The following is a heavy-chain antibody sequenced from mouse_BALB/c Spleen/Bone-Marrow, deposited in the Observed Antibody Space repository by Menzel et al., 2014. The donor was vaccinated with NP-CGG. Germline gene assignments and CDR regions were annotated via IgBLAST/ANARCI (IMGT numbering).Heavy chain of an antibody. V-gene: IGHV3-1*02. Sequence: VQLQQSGPDLVKPSQSLSLTCTVTGYSITSGYSWHWIRQLPGNKLEWMGYIQYSGNTNYNPSLKSRISITRDTSKNQFFLQLNSVTTEDTATYYCARRGNRLTHYFDYWGQGTTLTVSS. D-gene: IGHD2-1*01. J-gene: IGHJ2*01. CDR1: GYSITSGYS. CDR3: ARRGNRLTHYFDY. CDR2: IQYSGNT.